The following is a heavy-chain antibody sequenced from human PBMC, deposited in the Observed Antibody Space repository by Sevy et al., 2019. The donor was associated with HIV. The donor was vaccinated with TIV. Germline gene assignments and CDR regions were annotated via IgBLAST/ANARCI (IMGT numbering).Heavy chain of an antibody. V-gene: IGHV3-30*02. D-gene: IGHD3-16*01. CDR1: GFSFSSYG. Sequence: GGSLRLSCAASGFSFSSYGMHWVRQAPGKGLEWMSYIQYDGSNKDYADSVKGRFTISIDNSKNKLYLQMNSLRVEDTAVFYGEKEGGGEGGDHWGQGTLVTVSS. CDR2: IQYDGSNK. CDR3: EKEGGGEGGDH. J-gene: IGHJ4*02.